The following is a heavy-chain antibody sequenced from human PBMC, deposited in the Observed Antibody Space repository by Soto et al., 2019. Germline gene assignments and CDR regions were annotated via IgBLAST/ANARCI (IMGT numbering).Heavy chain of an antibody. V-gene: IGHV3-7*03. CDR1: GFIFSNHW. CDR3: TTLSSTWPTGGDY. D-gene: IGHD6-13*01. Sequence: GGSLRLSCVASGFIFSNHWLSWVRQAPGKGLEWVANIKQDGSEKYYVDSVKGRFTISRDNAKNSLYLQMTSLRADDTAVYYCTTLSSTWPTGGDYWGPGTLVTVS. CDR2: IKQDGSEK. J-gene: IGHJ4*02.